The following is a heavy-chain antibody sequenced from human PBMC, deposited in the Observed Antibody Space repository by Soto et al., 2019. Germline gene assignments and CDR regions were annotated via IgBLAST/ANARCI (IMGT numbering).Heavy chain of an antibody. V-gene: IGHV1-18*01. Sequence: XSVKVSCKASGYPFTSYGVSWVRQAPGQGLEWMGWISAYNGNTNHAQKLQGRVTTTTDTSTSTAYMELRSLRSDDTAVYYCAREIRGWFDPCGQRTLVTVSS. CDR2: ISAYNGNT. CDR1: GYPFTSYG. CDR3: AREIRGWFDP. J-gene: IGHJ5*02.